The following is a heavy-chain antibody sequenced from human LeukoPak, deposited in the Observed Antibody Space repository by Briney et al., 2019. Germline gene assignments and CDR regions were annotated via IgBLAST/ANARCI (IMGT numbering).Heavy chain of an antibody. CDR3: ARDRCWSDSARGSVIDI. CDR2: ISSSGSTI. J-gene: IGHJ3*02. V-gene: IGHV3-48*03. Sequence: PGGSLRLSCAASGFTFSSYEMNWVRQAPGQGLEWVSYISSSGSTIYYADSVKGRFTISRDNAKNSLNLQLNSLVNAYATAYYCARDRCWSDSARGSVIDICGQGAMVTVSS. D-gene: IGHD1-26*01. CDR1: GFTFSSYE.